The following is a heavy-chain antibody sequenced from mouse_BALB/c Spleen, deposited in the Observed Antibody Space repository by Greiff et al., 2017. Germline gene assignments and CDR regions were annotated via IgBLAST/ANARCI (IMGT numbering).Heavy chain of an antibody. D-gene: IGHD2-3*01. CDR1: GYTFTSYT. V-gene: IGHV1-4*02. Sequence: VQLQESAAELARPGASVKMSCKASGYTFTSYTMHWVKQRPGQGLEWIGYINPSSGYTEYNQKFKDKTTLTADKSSSTAYMQLSSLTSEDSAVYYCARFYDGYYVDYWGQGTTLTVSS. CDR3: ARFYDGYYVDY. CDR2: INPSSGYT. J-gene: IGHJ2*01.